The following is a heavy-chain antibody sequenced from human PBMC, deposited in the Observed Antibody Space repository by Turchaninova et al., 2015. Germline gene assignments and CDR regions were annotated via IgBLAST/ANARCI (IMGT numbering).Heavy chain of an antibody. V-gene: IGHV4-61*01. J-gene: IGHJ6*03. CDR2: IYHTGST. D-gene: IGHD2-2*01. Sequence: TLSLKLTVSGGSVRSGSYYWSWNRQPPGKGLEWVAYIYHTGSTHYNPSLKSRVTISVDTSKNQFSLKLYSVTAADMAVYYCARERAGDCTTSSCSDYMDVWGKGTTVTVSS. CDR1: GGSVRSGSYY. CDR3: ARERAGDCTTSSCSDYMDV.